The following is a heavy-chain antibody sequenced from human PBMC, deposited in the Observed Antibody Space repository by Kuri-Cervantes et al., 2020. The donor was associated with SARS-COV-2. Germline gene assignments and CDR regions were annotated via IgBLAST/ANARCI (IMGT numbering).Heavy chain of an antibody. J-gene: IGHJ3*02. CDR3: AKHMTTVTTYAHNVDALDI. CDR1: GFTFSSYA. CDR2: ISGSGGST. V-gene: IGHV3-23*01. D-gene: IGHD4-17*01. Sequence: GESLKISCAASGFTFSSYAMSWVRQAPGKGLEWVSAISGSGGSTYYADSVKGRFTISRDNSKNTLYLQMNSLRAEDTAVYYCAKHMTTVTTYAHNVDALDIWGQGTMVTVSS.